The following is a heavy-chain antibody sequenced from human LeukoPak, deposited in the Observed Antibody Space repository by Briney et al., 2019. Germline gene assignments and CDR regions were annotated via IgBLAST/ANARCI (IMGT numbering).Heavy chain of an antibody. Sequence: GGSLRHSCAASGFTFSSYSMNWVRQAPGKGLEWVSSISSSSSYIYYADSVKGRFTISRDNAKNSLYLQMNSLRAEGTAVYYCARELYSGSYYIRFDYWGQGTLVTVSS. D-gene: IGHD1-26*01. CDR2: ISSSSSYI. J-gene: IGHJ4*02. CDR1: GFTFSSYS. V-gene: IGHV3-21*01. CDR3: ARELYSGSYYIRFDY.